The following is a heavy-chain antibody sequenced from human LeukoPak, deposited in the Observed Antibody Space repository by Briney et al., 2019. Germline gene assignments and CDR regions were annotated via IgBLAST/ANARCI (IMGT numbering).Heavy chain of an antibody. Sequence: SETLSLTCTVSGGSISSYYWSWIRQPPGKGLEWIGYIYYSGSTNYNPSLKSRVTISVDTSKNQFSLKLSSVTAADTAVYYCARPYKSEKTTVNWFDPWGQGTLVTVSS. CDR1: GGSISSYY. J-gene: IGHJ5*02. V-gene: IGHV4-59*12. CDR2: IYYSGST. CDR3: ARPYKSEKTTVNWFDP. D-gene: IGHD4-17*01.